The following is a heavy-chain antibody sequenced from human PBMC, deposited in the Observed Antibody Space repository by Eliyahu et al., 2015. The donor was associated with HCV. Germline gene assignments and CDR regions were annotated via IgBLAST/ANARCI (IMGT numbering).Heavy chain of an antibody. D-gene: IGHD5-12*01. CDR3: ASRRVATIGRYFDL. V-gene: IGHV4-39*01. CDR2: IYYSGST. Sequence: KGLEWIGSIYYSGSTYYNPSLKSRVTISVDTSKNQFSLKLSSVTAADTAVYYCASRRVATIGRYFDLWGRGTLVTVPS. J-gene: IGHJ2*01.